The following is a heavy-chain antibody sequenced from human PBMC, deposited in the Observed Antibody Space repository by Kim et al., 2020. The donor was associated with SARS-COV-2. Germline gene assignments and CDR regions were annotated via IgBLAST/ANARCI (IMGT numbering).Heavy chain of an antibody. CDR3: ASQQAGRLLWFGGLVSPYFDC. V-gene: IGHV3-11*03. Sequence: GGSLRLSCAASGFTFSDYYMSWIRQAPGKGLEWVSYISSSSSYTNYADSVKGRFTLSRDNAKNSLYLQMNSLRAEDTAVYYCASQQAGRLLWFGGLVSPYFDCWGQGTLVTVSS. J-gene: IGHJ4*02. CDR1: GFTFSDYY. CDR2: ISSSSSYT. D-gene: IGHD3-10*01.